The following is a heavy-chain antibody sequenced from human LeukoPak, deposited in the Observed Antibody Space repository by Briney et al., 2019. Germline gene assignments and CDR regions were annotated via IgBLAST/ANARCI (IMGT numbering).Heavy chain of an antibody. J-gene: IGHJ5*02. Sequence: ASVKVSCKASGYTFTGYYMHWVRQAPGQGLEWMGWINPNSGGTNYAQKFQGRVTTTRDTSISTAYMELSRLRSDDTAVYYCARGWEVVPAAIGWGNWFDPWGQGTLVTVSS. D-gene: IGHD2-2*02. CDR1: GYTFTGYY. CDR3: ARGWEVVPAAIGWGNWFDP. V-gene: IGHV1-2*02. CDR2: INPNSGGT.